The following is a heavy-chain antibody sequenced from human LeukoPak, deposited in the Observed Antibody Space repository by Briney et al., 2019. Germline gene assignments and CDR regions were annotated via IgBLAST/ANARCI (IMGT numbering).Heavy chain of an antibody. D-gene: IGHD3-22*01. Sequence: GTLRLSCAASGFTVSSNYMSWVRQAPGKGLEWVSVINTDGSTYYTDSDKGRFTISRDNSKNTLYLQMNSLRAEDTAVYYCARDSNYYESSAYYSSFDYWGQGTRVTVPS. CDR3: ARDSNYYESSAYYSSFDY. CDR1: GFTVSSNY. V-gene: IGHV3-53*01. J-gene: IGHJ4*02. CDR2: INTDGST.